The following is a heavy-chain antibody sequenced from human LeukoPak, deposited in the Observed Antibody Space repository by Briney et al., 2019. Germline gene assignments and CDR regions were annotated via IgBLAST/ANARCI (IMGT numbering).Heavy chain of an antibody. Sequence: GASVKVSCTASGYTFTGYYMHWVRQAPGQGLEWMGWINPNSGGTNYAQKLQGRFTMSRDTSINTAYLDMNRLRSDDMAVYYCARARYDILTGYSIHYSMDVWGKGRTVTVSS. CDR1: GYTFTGYY. CDR2: INPNSGGT. CDR3: ARARYDILTGYSIHYSMDV. D-gene: IGHD3-9*01. J-gene: IGHJ6*03. V-gene: IGHV1-2*02.